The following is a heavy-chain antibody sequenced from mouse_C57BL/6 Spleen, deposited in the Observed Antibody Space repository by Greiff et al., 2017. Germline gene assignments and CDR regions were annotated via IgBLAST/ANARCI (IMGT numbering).Heavy chain of an antibody. CDR2: IYPGNSDT. CDR1: GYTFTSYW. CDR3: TRRNDYDDDYFDY. Sequence: VQLQQSGTVLARPGASVKMSCKTSGYTFTSYWMHWVKQRPGQGLEWIGAIYPGNSDTSYNQKFKGKAKLTAVTSASTAYMELSSLTNEDSAVYYCTRRNDYDDDYFDYWGQGTTLTVSS. D-gene: IGHD2-4*01. V-gene: IGHV1-5*01. J-gene: IGHJ2*01.